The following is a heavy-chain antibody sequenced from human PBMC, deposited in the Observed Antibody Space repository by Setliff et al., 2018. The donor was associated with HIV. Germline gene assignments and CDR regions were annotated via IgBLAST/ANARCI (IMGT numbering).Heavy chain of an antibody. CDR2: IYSNGRT. Sequence: SETLSLTCTVSGGSITSGSYYWSWIRQPAGKGLEWIGRIYSNGRTTHNPSLKSRVTISRDTSENQFSLGLSSVTAADTAVYYCARGSYTVRIDYWGQGTRVTVSS. V-gene: IGHV4-61*02. D-gene: IGHD3-10*01. CDR3: ARGSYTVRIDY. J-gene: IGHJ4*02. CDR1: GGSITSGSYY.